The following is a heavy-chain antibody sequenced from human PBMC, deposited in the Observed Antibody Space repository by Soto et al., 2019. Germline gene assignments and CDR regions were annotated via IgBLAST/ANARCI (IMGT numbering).Heavy chain of an antibody. V-gene: IGHV4-30-2*01. CDR2: IYHSVST. D-gene: IGHD6-13*01. J-gene: IGHJ5*02. Sequence: PPQTLSLTCAVSGGSISSGGYSWSGIGQPTGKGLEWIGYIYHSVSTYYNPSLKSRVTISVDRSKNQFSLKLSSVTAADTAVSYSERGNSSCWFNWLDPWSQGTLVTVSS. CDR3: ERGNSSCWFNWLDP. CDR1: GGSISSGGYS.